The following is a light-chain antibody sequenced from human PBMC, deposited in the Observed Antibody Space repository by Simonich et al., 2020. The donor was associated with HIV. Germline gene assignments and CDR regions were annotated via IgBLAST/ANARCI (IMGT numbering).Light chain of an antibody. CDR2: DAS. Sequence: EIVMTQSPATLSVSPGERATLSCRASQSVSSSYLAWYQQKPGLAPRLLIYDASSRATGIPDRFSASGSGTDFTLTISRLEPEDFAVYYCQQYGSSPLFTFGPGTKVDIK. CDR1: QSVSSSY. V-gene: IGKV3D-20*01. CDR3: QQYGSSPLFT. J-gene: IGKJ3*01.